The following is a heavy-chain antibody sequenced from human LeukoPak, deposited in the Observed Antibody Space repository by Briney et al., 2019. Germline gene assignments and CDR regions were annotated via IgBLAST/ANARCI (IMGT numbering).Heavy chain of an antibody. J-gene: IGHJ4*02. Sequence: PSETLPLTCTVSGGSISSYYWSWLRQPPGKGLEWIGYIYYSGSTNYNPSLKSRVTISVDTSKNQFSLKLSSVTAADTAVFYCARDREDGGNYFDYWGQGTLVTVSS. CDR2: IYYSGST. V-gene: IGHV4-59*01. CDR3: ARDREDGGNYFDY. CDR1: GGSISSYY. D-gene: IGHD6-25*01.